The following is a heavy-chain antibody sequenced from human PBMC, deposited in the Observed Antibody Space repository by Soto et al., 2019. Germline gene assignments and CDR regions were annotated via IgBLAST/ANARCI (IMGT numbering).Heavy chain of an antibody. CDR1: GFTFSSYT. J-gene: IGHJ4*02. V-gene: IGHV3-23*01. D-gene: IGHD4-4*01. CDR3: ATAIKVTPDKDY. CDR2: ISGSGGST. Sequence: EVQLLESGGDLAQPGGSQKLSCAASGFTFSSYTMNWVRQAPGKGLEWVSGISGSGGSTYYADSVKGRFTISRDNSKNTLYLQMNRLRVEDTAVYYCATAIKVTPDKDYWGQGTLVTVSS.